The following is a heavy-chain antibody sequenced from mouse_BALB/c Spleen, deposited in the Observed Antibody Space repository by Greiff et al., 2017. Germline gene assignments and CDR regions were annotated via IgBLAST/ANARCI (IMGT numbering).Heavy chain of an antibody. Sequence: EVQLQQSGAELVKPGASVKLSCTASGFNIKDTYMHWVKQRPEQGLEWIGRIDPANGNTKYDPKFQGKATITADTSSNTAYLQLSSLTSEDPAVYYCARSVYYYGSKYFDVWGAGTTVTVSS. CDR3: ARSVYYYGSKYFDV. D-gene: IGHD1-1*01. CDR2: IDPANGNT. CDR1: GFNIKDTY. J-gene: IGHJ1*01. V-gene: IGHV14-3*02.